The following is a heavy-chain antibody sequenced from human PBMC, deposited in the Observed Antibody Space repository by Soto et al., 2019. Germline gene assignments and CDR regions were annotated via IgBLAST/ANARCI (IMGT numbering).Heavy chain of an antibody. CDR1: GGSISSGGYY. J-gene: IGHJ4*02. V-gene: IGHV4-31*03. CDR3: AGIYSGSPGGTLRY. D-gene: IGHD1-26*01. CDR2: IYYSGST. Sequence: QVQLQESGPGLVKPSQTLSLTCTVSGGSISSGGYYWSWIRQHPGKGLEWIGYIYYSGSTYYNPSLKRRGTISVDTSKNQFSLTLSSVTAADTAVYYCAGIYSGSPGGTLRYWGQGTLVTVSS.